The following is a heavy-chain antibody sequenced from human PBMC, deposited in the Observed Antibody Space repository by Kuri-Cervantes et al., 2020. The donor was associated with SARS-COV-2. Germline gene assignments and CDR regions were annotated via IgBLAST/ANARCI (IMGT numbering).Heavy chain of an antibody. J-gene: IGHJ5*02. CDR1: GGSISSSSYY. D-gene: IGHD4-17*01. CDR2: IYYSGST. Sequence: SETLSLTCTVSGGSISSSSYYWGWIRQPPGKGLEWIGSIYYSGSTYYNPSLKSRVTISVDTSKNQFSLKLSSVTAADTAVYYCARGGDYGFWFDPWGQGTLVTVSS. V-gene: IGHV4-39*01. CDR3: ARGGDYGFWFDP.